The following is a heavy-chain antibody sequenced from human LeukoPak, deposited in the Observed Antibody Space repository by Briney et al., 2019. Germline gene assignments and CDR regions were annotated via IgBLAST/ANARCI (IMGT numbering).Heavy chain of an antibody. CDR1: GFTLSSYG. Sequence: PGRSLRLSCAASGFTLSSYGMHWVRQAPGKGLEWVAVISYDGSNKYYADSVKGRFTISRDNSKNTLYLQMNSLRAEDTAVYYCAKDRMGGYSYGQFDYWGQGTLVTVSS. CDR2: ISYDGSNK. D-gene: IGHD5-18*01. J-gene: IGHJ4*02. CDR3: AKDRMGGYSYGQFDY. V-gene: IGHV3-30*18.